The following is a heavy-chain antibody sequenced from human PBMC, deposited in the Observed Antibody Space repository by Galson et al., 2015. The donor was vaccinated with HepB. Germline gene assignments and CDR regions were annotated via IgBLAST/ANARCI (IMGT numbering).Heavy chain of an antibody. Sequence: ETLSLTCTVSGGSMNDYYWTWIRQPPGKGLEWIGHVYYTGSTQYNPSLKSRVTISIDTSKNQFSLELTSLTVADTAVYFCARVVGQWLIHDAFDLWGQGTLVTVSS. CDR2: VYYTGST. V-gene: IGHV4-59*01. J-gene: IGHJ3*01. CDR3: ARVVGQWLIHDAFDL. CDR1: GGSMNDYY. D-gene: IGHD6-19*01.